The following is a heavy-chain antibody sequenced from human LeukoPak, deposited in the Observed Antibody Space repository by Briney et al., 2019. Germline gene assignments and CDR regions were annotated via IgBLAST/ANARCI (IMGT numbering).Heavy chain of an antibody. V-gene: IGHV3-23*01. CDR2: ISDSGGRT. Sequence: GGSLRLSCAASGFTFSSYWMHWVRQAPGKGLEWVSGISDSGGRTYYAESVKGRFAISRDNSKNTLYLQMNSLRVEDTAVYYCAKDLPTKCRGDCPSDYWGQGTLVTVSS. D-gene: IGHD2-21*02. CDR1: GFTFSSYW. J-gene: IGHJ4*02. CDR3: AKDLPTKCRGDCPSDY.